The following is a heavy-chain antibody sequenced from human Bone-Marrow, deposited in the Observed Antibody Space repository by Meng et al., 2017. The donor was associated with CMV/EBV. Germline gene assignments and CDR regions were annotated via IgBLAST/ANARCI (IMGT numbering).Heavy chain of an antibody. CDR3: ATSGEGSSNSYYYYGMDV. J-gene: IGHJ6*02. Sequence: ASVKVSCKASGYTFTSYGISWVRQAPGQGLEWMGWISAYNGNTNYAQKLQGRVTMTTDTSTSTAYMELSSLRSEDTAVYYCATSGEGSSNSYYYYGMDVWGQGTTVTVSS. V-gene: IGHV1-18*01. CDR1: GYTFTSYG. CDR2: ISAYNGNT. D-gene: IGHD2-2*01.